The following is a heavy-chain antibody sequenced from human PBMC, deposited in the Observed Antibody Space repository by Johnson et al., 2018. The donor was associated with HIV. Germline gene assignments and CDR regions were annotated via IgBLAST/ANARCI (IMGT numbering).Heavy chain of an antibody. CDR3: AREPEGWAFDI. D-gene: IGHD1-26*01. V-gene: IGHV3-23*04. J-gene: IGHJ3*02. CDR1: GFTFSNYP. CDR2: ISGSGGST. Sequence: VQLVESGGGLVQPGGSLRLSCAASGFTFSNYPMHWVRHAPGKGLEWVSAISGSGGSTYYADSVKGRFTISRDNAKNSLYLQMNSLKTEDTAVYYCAREPEGWAFDIWGQGTMVTVSS.